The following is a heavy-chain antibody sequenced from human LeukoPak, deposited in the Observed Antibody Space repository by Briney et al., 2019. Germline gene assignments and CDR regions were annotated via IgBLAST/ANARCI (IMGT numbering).Heavy chain of an antibody. Sequence: ASVKVSCKASGGTFSSYTISWGRQPPGQGLEWMGRIIPILGIANYAQKFQGRVTITADKSTSTAYMQLSSLRSEDTAVDYCATRYCRSTSCPNWFDPWGQGTLVSVSS. V-gene: IGHV1-69*02. J-gene: IGHJ5*02. CDR1: GGTFSSYT. CDR2: IIPILGIA. D-gene: IGHD2-2*01. CDR3: ATRYCRSTSCPNWFDP.